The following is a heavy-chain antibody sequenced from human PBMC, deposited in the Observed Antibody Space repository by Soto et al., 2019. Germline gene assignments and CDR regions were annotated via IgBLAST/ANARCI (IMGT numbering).Heavy chain of an antibody. Sequence: SETLSLTCSVSGYSISSGYYWGFIRQPPGKGLEWIGSIYHSGSTYYNPSLKSRVTISVDTSKNQFSLKLSSVTAADTAVYYCARDVSGVAGSDAFDIWGQGTMVTVSS. J-gene: IGHJ3*02. V-gene: IGHV4-38-2*02. CDR3: ARDVSGVAGSDAFDI. CDR1: GYSISSGYY. D-gene: IGHD6-19*01. CDR2: IYHSGST.